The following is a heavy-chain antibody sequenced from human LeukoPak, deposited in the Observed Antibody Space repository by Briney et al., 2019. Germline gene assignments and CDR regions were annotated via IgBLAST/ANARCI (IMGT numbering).Heavy chain of an antibody. Sequence: PGGSLRLSCAASGFTFSSYALSWVRQAPGKGLEWVSTLRGSGGNTYYADSVKGRFTISRDNSKNTLYLQMNSLRAEDTAVYYCAKAIAAAGYWGQGTLVTVSS. V-gene: IGHV3-23*01. D-gene: IGHD6-13*01. J-gene: IGHJ4*02. CDR2: LRGSGGNT. CDR1: GFTFSSYA. CDR3: AKAIAAAGY.